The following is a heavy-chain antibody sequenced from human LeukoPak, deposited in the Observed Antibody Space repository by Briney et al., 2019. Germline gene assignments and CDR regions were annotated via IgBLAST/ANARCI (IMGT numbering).Heavy chain of an antibody. D-gene: IGHD2-21*02. CDR3: AKDLSRCGGDCYDAFDI. CDR1: GFTFSSYA. V-gene: IGHV3-23*01. Sequence: PGGSLRLSCAASGFTFSSYAMSWVRQAPGKGLEWVSAISGSGGSTYYADSVKGRFTISRDNSKNTLYLQMNSLRAEDTAVYYCAKDLSRCGGDCYDAFDIRGQGTMVTVSS. J-gene: IGHJ3*02. CDR2: ISGSGGST.